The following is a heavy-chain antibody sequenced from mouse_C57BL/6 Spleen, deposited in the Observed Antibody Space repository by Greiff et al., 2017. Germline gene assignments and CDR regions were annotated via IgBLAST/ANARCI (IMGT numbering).Heavy chain of an antibody. Sequence: VQLQQSGPELVKPGASVKISCKASGYTFTDYYMNWVKQSHGKSLEWIGDINPNNGGTSYNQKFKGKATLTVDKSSSTAYMELRSLTSEDSAVYYCARGGYITGYFDVWGTGTTVTVSS. CDR1: GYTFTDYY. J-gene: IGHJ1*03. V-gene: IGHV1-26*01. D-gene: IGHD1-1*01. CDR2: INPNNGGT. CDR3: ARGGYITGYFDV.